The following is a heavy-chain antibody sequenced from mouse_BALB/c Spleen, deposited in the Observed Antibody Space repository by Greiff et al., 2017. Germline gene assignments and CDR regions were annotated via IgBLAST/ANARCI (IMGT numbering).Heavy chain of an antibody. CDR1: GYAFTNYL. V-gene: IGHV1-54*03. J-gene: IGHJ4*01. CDR2: INPGSGGT. Sequence: VQLQQSGAELVRPGTSVKVSCKASGYAFTNYLIEWVKQRPGQGLEWIGVINPGSGGTNYNEKFKGKATLTADKSSSTAYMQLSSLTSDDSAVYFCARWDYYAMDDWGQGTSVTVAS. CDR3: ARWDYYAMDD.